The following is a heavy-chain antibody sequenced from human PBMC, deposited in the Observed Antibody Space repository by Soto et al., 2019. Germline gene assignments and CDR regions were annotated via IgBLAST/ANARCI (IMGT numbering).Heavy chain of an antibody. V-gene: IGHV4-34*01. CDR1: TGSFSGYY. CDR2: INHSGST. Sequence: LXLTCAVYTGSFSGYYWSWIRQPPVKGLEWIGEINHSGSTNYNPSLKSRVTISVDTSKNQFSLKLSSVTAADTAVYYCARGPYYYGSGGYYFDYWGQGTLVTVSS. CDR3: ARGPYYYGSGGYYFDY. J-gene: IGHJ4*02. D-gene: IGHD3-10*01.